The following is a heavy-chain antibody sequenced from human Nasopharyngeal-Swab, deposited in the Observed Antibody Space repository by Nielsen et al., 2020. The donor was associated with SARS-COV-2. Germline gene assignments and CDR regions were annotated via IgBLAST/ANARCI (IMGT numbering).Heavy chain of an antibody. J-gene: IGHJ4*02. CDR2: IGDKDHNYAT. CDR1: GFIFSASA. Sequence: GESLKISCAASGFIFSASAIHWARQASGKGLEWVGRIGDKDHNYATTYGASGQGRFSISRDDSKNTAFLQMDSLKTEDTARYYCTTDFYFDYWGQGTLVTVSS. CDR3: TTDFYFDY. V-gene: IGHV3-73*01.